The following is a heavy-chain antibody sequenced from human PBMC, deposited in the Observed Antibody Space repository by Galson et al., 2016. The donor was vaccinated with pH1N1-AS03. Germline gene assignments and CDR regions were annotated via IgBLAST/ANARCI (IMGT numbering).Heavy chain of an antibody. CDR2: NRYYGSSE. D-gene: IGHD3-3*01. Sequence: SLRLSCAASGFSFSTYAMTWVRQAPGKGLEWVRINRYYGSSEYYGDSMKGRISISRDNSQNTISLQMNSLRVEDTAVYYCVRGSGYYFDSWGQGTLVIVSS. V-gene: IGHV3-33*08. J-gene: IGHJ4*02. CDR3: VRGSGYYFDS. CDR1: GFSFSTYA.